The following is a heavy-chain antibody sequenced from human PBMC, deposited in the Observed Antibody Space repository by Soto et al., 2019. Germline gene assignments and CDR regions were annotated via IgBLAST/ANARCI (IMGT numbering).Heavy chain of an antibody. CDR3: ARLPRKAADTFDY. Sequence: SVKVSCKASGGTFSSYAISWVLQAPGQGLEWMGGIIPIFGTANYAQKFQGRVTITADESTSTAYMELSSLRSEDTAVYYCARLPRKAADTFDYWGQGTLVTVSS. CDR1: GGTFSSYA. V-gene: IGHV1-69*13. D-gene: IGHD6-13*01. CDR2: IIPIFGTA. J-gene: IGHJ4*02.